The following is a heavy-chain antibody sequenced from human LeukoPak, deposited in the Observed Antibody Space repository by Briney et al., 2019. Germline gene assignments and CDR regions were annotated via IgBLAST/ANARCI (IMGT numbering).Heavy chain of an antibody. V-gene: IGHV3-20*04. CDR1: GFTFDDYG. D-gene: IGHD3-10*01. Sequence: GGSLRLSCAASGFTFDDYGMSWVRQAPGKGLEWVSGINWNGGSTGYADSVKGRFTISRDNAKKSLYLQMHSLRAEDTALYYCARDTMGSGSYYYYGMDVWGQGTTVTVSS. CDR2: INWNGGST. J-gene: IGHJ6*02. CDR3: ARDTMGSGSYYYYGMDV.